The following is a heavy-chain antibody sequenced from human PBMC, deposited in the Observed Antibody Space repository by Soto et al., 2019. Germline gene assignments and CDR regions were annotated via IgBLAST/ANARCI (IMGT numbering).Heavy chain of an antibody. V-gene: IGHV3-30*18. Sequence: GGSLRLSCAASGFTFSSYGMHWVRQAPGKGLEWVAVISYDGSNKYYADSVKGRFTISRDNSKNTLYLQMNSLRAEDTAVYYCAKDLYSSSPWVPDYWGQGTLVTVSS. CDR3: AKDLYSSSPWVPDY. D-gene: IGHD6-6*01. CDR2: ISYDGSNK. J-gene: IGHJ4*02. CDR1: GFTFSSYG.